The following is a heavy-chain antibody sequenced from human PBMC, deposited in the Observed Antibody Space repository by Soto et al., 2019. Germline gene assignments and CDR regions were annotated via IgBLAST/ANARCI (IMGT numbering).Heavy chain of an antibody. V-gene: IGHV4-30-4*01. CDR3: ARDSEAIRSGTYYRHLDS. CDR1: GFSMSSGDYY. Sequence: PSETLSLTCTVSGFSMSSGDYYWSWIRQPPGRGLEWIGYTYHSGSTSYNPSLKSRVTISVDTFKNQFSLKVTSVTAADTAVYYCARDSEAIRSGTYYRHLDSWGQGTLVTVSS. CDR2: TYHSGST. J-gene: IGHJ4*02. D-gene: IGHD3-10*01.